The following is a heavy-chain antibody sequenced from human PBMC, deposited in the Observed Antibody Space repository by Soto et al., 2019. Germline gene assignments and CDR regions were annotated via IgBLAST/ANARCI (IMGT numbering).Heavy chain of an antibody. Sequence: ATGRVSCRASVYTFSAYYMHWVRQAPGQGLEWMGWINPKSGGTLYAQNFQCRVTMNMDRSLGTASMVLSILRSDAPAEYYCPRGGTFGYDTSGYSVYWRQRALVTVCS. D-gene: IGHD3-22*01. CDR1: VYTFSAYY. CDR2: INPKSGGT. J-gene: IGHJ4*02. V-gene: IGHV1-2*02. CDR3: PRGGTFGYDTSGYSVY.